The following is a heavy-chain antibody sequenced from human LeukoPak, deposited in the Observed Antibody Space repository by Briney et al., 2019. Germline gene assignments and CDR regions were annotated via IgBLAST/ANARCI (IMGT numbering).Heavy chain of an antibody. V-gene: IGHV4-34*01. CDR3: ARRRSGYYPLYFDY. CDR1: GGSFSDYY. D-gene: IGHD3-22*01. Sequence: SETLSLTCAVYGGSFSDYYWSWIRQPPEKGLEWIGEINHSGSTNYNPSLNSRVTISVDTSKNQFSLKLSSVTAADTAVYYCARRRSGYYPLYFDYWGQGTLVTVSS. J-gene: IGHJ4*02. CDR2: INHSGST.